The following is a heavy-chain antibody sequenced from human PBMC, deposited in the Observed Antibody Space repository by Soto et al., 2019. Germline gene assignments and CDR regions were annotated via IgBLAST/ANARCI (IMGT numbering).Heavy chain of an antibody. CDR3: AKDLRSYHRMPSYYFDS. V-gene: IGHV3-30*18. CDR1: GFTFSVYG. CDR2: ISSDGSNE. Sequence: QVQLVESGGGVVQPGRSLRLSCTASGFTFSVYGMHWVRQAPGKGLEWVAVISSDGSNEYYADSVKGRFTISRDNSKNTLYLQMNSLRAVDTAVYYCAKDLRSYHRMPSYYFDSWGQGTLVTVSS. D-gene: IGHD3-10*01. J-gene: IGHJ4*02.